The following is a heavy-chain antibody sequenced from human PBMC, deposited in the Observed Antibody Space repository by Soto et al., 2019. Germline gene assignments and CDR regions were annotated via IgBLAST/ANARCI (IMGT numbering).Heavy chain of an antibody. D-gene: IGHD6-19*01. J-gene: IGHJ5*02. CDR2: INHSGST. Sequence: SETLSLTCAVYGGSFSGYYWSWIRQPPGKGLEWIGEINHSGSTNYNPSLKSRVTISVDTSKNQFSLKLSSVTAADTAVYYCARGPRIAVAGTGYNWFDPWGQGTLVTVPS. V-gene: IGHV4-34*01. CDR3: ARGPRIAVAGTGYNWFDP. CDR1: GGSFSGYY.